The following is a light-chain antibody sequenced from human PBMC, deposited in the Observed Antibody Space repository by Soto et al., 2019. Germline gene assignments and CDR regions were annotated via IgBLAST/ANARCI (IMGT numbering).Light chain of an antibody. Sequence: DIQMTQSPSTLSASVGDTVTITCRASQSIGDSLAWYQQKTGKAPYILIHDDSSLESGVPSRLSGSRSGPDLNLTISSLQPEDFATYDCQKSYSSTPTCGQGTQVDIK. V-gene: IGKV1-39*01. J-gene: IGKJ1*01. CDR3: QKSYSSTPT. CDR1: QSIGDS. CDR2: DDS.